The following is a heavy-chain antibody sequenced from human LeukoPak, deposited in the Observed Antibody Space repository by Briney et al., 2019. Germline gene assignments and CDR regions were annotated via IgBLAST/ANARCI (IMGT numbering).Heavy chain of an antibody. CDR3: ATAHPAVGKYYSNYSRGA. V-gene: IGHV1-24*01. J-gene: IGHJ6*03. Sequence: ASVKVSCKVSGYTLTELSMHWVRQAPGKGLEWMGGFDPEDGETIYAQKFQGRVTMTEDTSTDTAYMELSSLRSEDTAVYYCATAHPAVGKYYSNYSRGAWGKGTPVTVSS. CDR2: FDPEDGET. CDR1: GYTLTELS.